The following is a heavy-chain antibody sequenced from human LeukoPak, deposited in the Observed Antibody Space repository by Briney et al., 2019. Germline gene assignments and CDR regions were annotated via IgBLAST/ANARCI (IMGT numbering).Heavy chain of an antibody. D-gene: IGHD3-22*01. V-gene: IGHV4-31*03. CDR2: IYYTGST. Sequence: SQTLSLTCTVSGGSISSGGYFWSWIRQHPGKDLEWIGYIYYTGSTYYNPSLKSRVAMSLDTSKNQFSLKLSSVTAADTAVYYCARAARGYLYFFDYGGQGTLVTVSS. CDR3: ARAARGYLYFFDY. CDR1: GGSISSGGYF. J-gene: IGHJ4*02.